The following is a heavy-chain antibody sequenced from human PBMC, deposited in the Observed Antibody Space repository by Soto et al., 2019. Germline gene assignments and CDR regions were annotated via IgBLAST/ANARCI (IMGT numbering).Heavy chain of an antibody. CDR3: ARGKKDYDLWSGSPRHYNWFYP. D-gene: IGHD3-3*01. CDR1: GYTFTSYA. V-gene: IGHV1-3*01. CDR2: INAGNGNT. J-gene: IGHJ5*02. Sequence: QVQLVQSGAEVKKPGASVKVSCKASGYTFTSYAMHWVRQAPGQRLEWMGWINAGNGNTKYSQKFQGRVTITRDTSASTAYMELSSLRSADTAVYYCARGKKDYDLWSGSPRHYNWFYPWGQGTLVTVSS.